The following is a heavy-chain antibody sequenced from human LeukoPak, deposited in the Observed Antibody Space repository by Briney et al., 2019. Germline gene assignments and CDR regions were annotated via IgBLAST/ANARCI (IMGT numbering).Heavy chain of an antibody. CDR3: ARSEYYDILTGDPLYYYYMDV. CDR1: GFTFSSYG. J-gene: IGHJ6*03. CDR2: ISGSGGST. D-gene: IGHD3-9*01. V-gene: IGHV3-23*01. Sequence: GGTLRLSCAASGFTFSSYGMSWVRQAPGKGLEWVSAISGSGGSTYYADSVKGRFTISRDNSKNTLYLQMNSLRAEGTAVYYCARSEYYDILTGDPLYYYYMDVWGKGTTVTISS.